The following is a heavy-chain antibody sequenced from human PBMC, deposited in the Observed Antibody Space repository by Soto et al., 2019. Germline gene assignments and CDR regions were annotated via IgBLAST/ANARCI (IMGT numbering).Heavy chain of an antibody. Sequence: GGSLRLSCAASGFTFSSYAMHWVRQAPGKGLEWVAVISYDGSNKYYADSVKGRFTISRDNSKNTLYLQMNSLRAEDTAVYYCARGRIYYDSSGYHDAFDIWGQGTMVTVSS. J-gene: IGHJ3*02. D-gene: IGHD3-22*01. CDR1: GFTFSSYA. V-gene: IGHV3-30-3*01. CDR3: ARGRIYYDSSGYHDAFDI. CDR2: ISYDGSNK.